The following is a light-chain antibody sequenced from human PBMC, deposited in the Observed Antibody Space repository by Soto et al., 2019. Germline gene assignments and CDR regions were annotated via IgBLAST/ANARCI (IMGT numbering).Light chain of an antibody. V-gene: IGLV1-40*01. CDR3: QSYDSSLSGSVV. CDR2: GNI. CDR1: SSNIGAGYD. J-gene: IGLJ2*01. Sequence: QSVLTQPPSVSGAPGQRVTISCTGSSSNIGAGYDVHWYQHVPGTAPKLLIYGNINRPSGVPDRFSGSQSGTSASLAITGLQAEDEADYYCQSYDSSLSGSVVFGGGTKVTVL.